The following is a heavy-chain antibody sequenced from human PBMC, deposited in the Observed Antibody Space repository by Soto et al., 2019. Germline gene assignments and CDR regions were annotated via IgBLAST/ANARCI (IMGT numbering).Heavy chain of an antibody. CDR1: GFIFSSHT. V-gene: IGHV3-21*02. J-gene: IGHJ4*02. CDR3: ARGWLRDPWMY. CDR2: ISASSTYI. D-gene: IGHD5-12*01. Sequence: EVQLVESGGGLVKPGGSLRLSCAASGFIFSSHTMNWVRQVPGKGLEWVSSISASSTYIYYADSLKGRFTISRDNAYNSLHLQVSGLRAEDTAVYYCARGWLRDPWMYWGQGTLVTVSS.